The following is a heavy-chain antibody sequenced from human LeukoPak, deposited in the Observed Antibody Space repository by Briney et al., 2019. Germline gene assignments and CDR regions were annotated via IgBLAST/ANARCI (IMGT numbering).Heavy chain of an antibody. V-gene: IGHV4-39*01. CDR1: GGSISSSAYS. CDR2: IYYSGNSGNT. J-gene: IGHJ4*02. CDR3: ARQYGPGYSSTWYFDY. Sequence: SETLSLTCTVSGGSISSSAYSWGWIRQPPGKGLEWIGNIYYSGNSGNTYYKPALMGRVSISVDTSKNQFSLRLNSVTAADTAVYYCARQYGPGYSSTWYFDYWGQGTLVTVSS. D-gene: IGHD6-13*01.